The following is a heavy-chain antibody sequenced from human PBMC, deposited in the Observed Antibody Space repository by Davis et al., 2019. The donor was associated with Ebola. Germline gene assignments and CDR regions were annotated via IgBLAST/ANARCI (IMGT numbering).Heavy chain of an antibody. CDR1: GFTLTGRW. CDR2: IHGNGAGA. V-gene: IGHV3-23*01. Sequence: PGGSLRLSCVGSGFTLTGRWMHWVRQAPGKGLEWVSSIHGNGAGAFYAASVKGRFIISRDNSKNMLDLELNRVRAEDTAIYYGVKDFTLSIWGQGTLVTVSS. CDR3: VKDFTLSI. J-gene: IGHJ4*02. D-gene: IGHD3-3*01.